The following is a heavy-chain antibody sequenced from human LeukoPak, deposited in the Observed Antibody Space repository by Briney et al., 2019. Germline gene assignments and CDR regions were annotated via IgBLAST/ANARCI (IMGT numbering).Heavy chain of an antibody. D-gene: IGHD1-7*01. CDR2: ISPYNGHT. Sequence: ASVKVSCKASGYTFTKNGITWVRQAPGQGLERMGWISPYNGHTNYVQTIQGRVTMTTDTSTSTAYMELRGLRSDDTAVYYCARHLSGTWAFDLWGQGTMVTVSS. CDR3: ARHLSGTWAFDL. V-gene: IGHV1-18*01. J-gene: IGHJ3*01. CDR1: GYTFTKNG.